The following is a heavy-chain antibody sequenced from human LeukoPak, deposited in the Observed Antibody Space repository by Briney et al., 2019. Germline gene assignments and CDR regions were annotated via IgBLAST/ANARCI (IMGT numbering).Heavy chain of an antibody. J-gene: IGHJ4*02. CDR3: ATALILGYCTNGVCSDY. D-gene: IGHD2-8*01. CDR2: VYPEDGET. CDR1: GYTFTDYY. Sequence: ATVKVSCKVSGYTFTDYYMHWVRQAPGKGLEWMGLVYPEDGETIYAEKFQGRVTITADTSTDTAYMEMSSLRSEDTAVYYCATALILGYCTNGVCSDYWGQGTLVTVSS. V-gene: IGHV1-69-2*01.